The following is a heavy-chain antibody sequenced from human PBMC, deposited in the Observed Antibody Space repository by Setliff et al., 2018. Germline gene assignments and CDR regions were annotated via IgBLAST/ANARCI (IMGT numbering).Heavy chain of an antibody. CDR1: GGSISSGDYY. V-gene: IGHV4-61*02. Sequence: PSETLSLTCTVSGGSISSGDYYWTWIRQPAGKGLQWIGRIHTSGNTNYNPSLKSRVTISVDPSKSQFSLKLSSLTAADTAVYYCGGNGYYSIDYWGQGTLVTVSS. J-gene: IGHJ4*02. D-gene: IGHD3-22*01. CDR3: GGNGYYSIDY. CDR2: IHTSGNT.